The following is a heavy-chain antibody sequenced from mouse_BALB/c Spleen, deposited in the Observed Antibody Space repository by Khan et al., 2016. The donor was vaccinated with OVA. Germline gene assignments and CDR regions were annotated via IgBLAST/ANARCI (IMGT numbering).Heavy chain of an antibody. Sequence: QVQLKESGPGLVAPSQTLSITCTVSGFSLTSYGVHWVRQPPGKGLEWLGVIWAGGSTNHNSALMSRPSISKDNSKSQVFLKMNSLQTDDTAMYYCARAFYYGAWFAYWGQGTLVTVSA. CDR3: ARAFYYGAWFAY. D-gene: IGHD1-1*01. J-gene: IGHJ3*01. CDR2: IWAGGST. CDR1: GFSLTSYG. V-gene: IGHV2-9*02.